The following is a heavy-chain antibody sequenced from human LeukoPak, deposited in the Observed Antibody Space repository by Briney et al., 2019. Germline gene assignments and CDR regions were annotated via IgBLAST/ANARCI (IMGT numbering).Heavy chain of an antibody. Sequence: GGSLRLSCAASGFTFSSHWMHWVRQAPGKGLVWVSRIYTDGSSTNYADSVKGRFTISRDNAKNTLYLQMNSLRAEDTAVYYCARGASNRFDYWGQGTLVTVSS. V-gene: IGHV3-74*01. CDR3: ARGASNRFDY. D-gene: IGHD1-14*01. J-gene: IGHJ4*02. CDR1: GFTFSSHW. CDR2: IYTDGSST.